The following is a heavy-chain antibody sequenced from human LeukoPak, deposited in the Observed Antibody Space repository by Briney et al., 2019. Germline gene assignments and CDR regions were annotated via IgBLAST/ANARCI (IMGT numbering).Heavy chain of an antibody. CDR2: INHSGST. CDR3: ARDRQQLVYFDY. Sequence: SETLSLTCAVYGGSFSGHYWTWIRQPPGKGLEWIGEINHSGSTNYNPSLKSRVTISVDTSKNQFSLKVSSVTAADTAVYYCARDRQQLVYFDYWGQGTLVTVSS. D-gene: IGHD6-13*01. CDR1: GGSFSGHY. V-gene: IGHV4-34*01. J-gene: IGHJ4*02.